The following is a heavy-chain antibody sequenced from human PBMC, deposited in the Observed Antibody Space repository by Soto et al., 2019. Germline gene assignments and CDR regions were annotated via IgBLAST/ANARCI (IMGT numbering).Heavy chain of an antibody. J-gene: IGHJ3*02. CDR2: ISSSSSTI. D-gene: IGHD6-19*01. V-gene: IGHV3-48*01. CDR1: GFTFSSYS. Sequence: EVQLVESGGGLVQPGGSLRLSCAASGFTFSSYSMNWVRQAPGKGLEWVSYISSSSSTIYYADSVKGRFTISRDNAKNSLYLQMNSLRAEDTAVYYCVRDHSSGWLDAFDIWGQGTMVTVSS. CDR3: VRDHSSGWLDAFDI.